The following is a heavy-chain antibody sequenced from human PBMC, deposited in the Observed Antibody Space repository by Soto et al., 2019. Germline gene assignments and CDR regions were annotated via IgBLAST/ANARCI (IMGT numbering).Heavy chain of an antibody. J-gene: IGHJ5*02. CDR1: GGTFSSYT. D-gene: IGHD4-17*01. CDR3: ARDQVLETTVTTRAQERVWLDP. Sequence: GASVKVSCKASGGTFSSYTISWVRQAPGQGLEWMGRIIPILGIANYAQKFQGRVTITADKSTSTAYMELSSLRYEDTAVYYCARDQVLETTVTTRAQERVWLDPWGQGTLVTVSS. CDR2: IIPILGIA. V-gene: IGHV1-69*04.